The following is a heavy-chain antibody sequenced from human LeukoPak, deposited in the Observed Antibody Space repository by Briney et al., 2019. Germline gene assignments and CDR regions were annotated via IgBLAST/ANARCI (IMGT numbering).Heavy chain of an antibody. CDR1: GFTVSSNY. D-gene: IGHD3-10*01. Sequence: GGSLRLSCAASGFTVSSNYMSWVRQAPGKGLEWVSGIGAGGGSTYHADPVKGRFTISRDNSKNTLYLQMNSLRVDDTAVYYCAKTPAYYYGSQPFDYWGQGTLVTVSS. CDR3: AKTPAYYYGSQPFDY. J-gene: IGHJ4*02. V-gene: IGHV3-23*01. CDR2: IGAGGGST.